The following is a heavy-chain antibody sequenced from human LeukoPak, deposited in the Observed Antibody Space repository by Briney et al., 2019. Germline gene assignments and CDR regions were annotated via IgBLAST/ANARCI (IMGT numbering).Heavy chain of an antibody. V-gene: IGHV3-7*01. D-gene: IGHD3-22*01. Sequence: PGGSLRLSCAASGFTFSSYWMSWVRQAPGKGLEWAANIKQDGSEKYYVDSVKGRFTISRDNAKNSLYLQMNSLRAEDTAVYYCARDFQAWDSSGYEGYYFDYWGQGTLVAVSS. J-gene: IGHJ4*02. CDR1: GFTFSSYW. CDR3: ARDFQAWDSSGYEGYYFDY. CDR2: IKQDGSEK.